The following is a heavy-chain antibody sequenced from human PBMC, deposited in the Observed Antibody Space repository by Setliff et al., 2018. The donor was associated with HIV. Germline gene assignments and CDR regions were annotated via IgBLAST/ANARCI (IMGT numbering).Heavy chain of an antibody. Sequence: ASVKVSCKASGYTLTNYAMHWVRQAPGQRLEWMGCINAGNDNTKYSQNFQGRVTITKDTSASTVYMELSRLRSEDTALYYCTRVMGATTGFHDYWGQGTLVTVSS. D-gene: IGHD1-26*01. CDR1: GYTLTNYA. CDR3: TRVMGATTGFHDY. CDR2: INAGNDNT. J-gene: IGHJ4*02. V-gene: IGHV1-3*01.